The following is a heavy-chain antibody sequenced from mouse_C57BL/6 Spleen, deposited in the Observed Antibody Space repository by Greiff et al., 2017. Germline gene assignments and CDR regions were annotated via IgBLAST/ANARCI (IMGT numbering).Heavy chain of an antibody. D-gene: IGHD3-2*02. CDR1: GYSITSGYY. CDR2: ISYDGSN. Sequence: EVQLQESGPGLVKPSQSLSLTCSVTGYSITSGYYWNWIRQFPGNKLEWMGYISYDGSNNYNPSLTNRISITRDTSKNQFFLKLNSVTTEDTATYYCAREGTAQATRSYWGQGTLVTVSA. J-gene: IGHJ3*01. V-gene: IGHV3-6*01. CDR3: AREGTAQATRSY.